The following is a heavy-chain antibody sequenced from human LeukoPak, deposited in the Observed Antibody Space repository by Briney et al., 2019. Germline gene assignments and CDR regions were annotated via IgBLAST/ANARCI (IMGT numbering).Heavy chain of an antibody. CDR2: ISGSGGST. V-gene: IGHV3-23*01. D-gene: IGHD2-15*01. Sequence: GGSLRLSCAASGFTFSSYAMSWVRQAPGKGLEWVSGISGSGGSTYYADSVKGRFTISRDNAKNTLYLQMNSLRAEDTAVYHWSKHGSAVVAATTPIDYWGQGTLVTVSS. CDR1: GFTFSSYA. J-gene: IGHJ4*02. CDR3: SKHGSAVVAATTPIDY.